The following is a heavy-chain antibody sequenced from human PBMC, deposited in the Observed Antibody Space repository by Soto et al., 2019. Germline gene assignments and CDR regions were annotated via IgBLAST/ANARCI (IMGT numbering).Heavy chain of an antibody. Sequence: QVQLQESGPGLVKPSETLSLTCTVSGGSISSYYWSWIRQPPGKGLEWIGYIYYSGSTNYNPSLKRRVTISVDTSKHHVSLKLSSGTAADTAVYYCARLDDSSDFDYWGQGTLVTVSS. CDR1: GGSISSYY. V-gene: IGHV4-59*08. CDR3: ARLDDSSDFDY. J-gene: IGHJ4*02. D-gene: IGHD6-25*01. CDR2: IYYSGST.